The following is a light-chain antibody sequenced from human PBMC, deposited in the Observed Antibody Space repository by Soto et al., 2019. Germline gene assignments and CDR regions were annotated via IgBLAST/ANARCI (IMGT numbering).Light chain of an antibody. CDR2: AAS. J-gene: IGKJ1*01. CDR1: QSISSY. Sequence: DIEMTQSPSSLSSSVRDRATITCRASQSISSYLNWYQQKPGKATRLLIYAASSLQSGVTSRFSGSGSGTDFTLTISSMQPEDFATYYCKQSYSTHRTFGQGTKVDI. CDR3: KQSYSTHRT. V-gene: IGKV1-39*01.